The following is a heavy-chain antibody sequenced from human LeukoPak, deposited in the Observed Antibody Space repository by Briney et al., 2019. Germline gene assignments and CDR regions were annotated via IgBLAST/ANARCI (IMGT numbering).Heavy chain of an antibody. J-gene: IGHJ5*02. CDR1: GGSISSYY. Sequence: SETLSLTCAVSGGSISSYYWNWIRQPPGKGPEWIGYTSYSESTNYNPSLKSRVTISLDTSKNQFSLKLSSVTAADTAVYYCARGSWFDPWGQGTLVTVSS. V-gene: IGHV4-59*01. CDR2: TSYSEST. CDR3: ARGSWFDP.